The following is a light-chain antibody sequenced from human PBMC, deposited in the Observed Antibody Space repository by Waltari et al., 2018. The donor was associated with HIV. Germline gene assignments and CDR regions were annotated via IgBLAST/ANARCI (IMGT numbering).Light chain of an antibody. J-gene: IGLJ2*01. Sequence: QSVLTQPPSASWTPGQRVTISCSGSSSNIGRNYVYWSQHLPGTAPKLLIYRNNQRPSGVPDRFAGSKSGTSASLAISGLRSEDEADYYCATWDDSLSGSVFGGGTKLTVL. CDR2: RNN. CDR1: SSNIGRNY. CDR3: ATWDDSLSGSV. V-gene: IGLV1-47*01.